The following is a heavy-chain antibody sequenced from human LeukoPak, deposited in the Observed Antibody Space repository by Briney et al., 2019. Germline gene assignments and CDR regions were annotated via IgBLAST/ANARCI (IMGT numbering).Heavy chain of an antibody. J-gene: IGHJ5*02. V-gene: IGHV1-18*01. CDR3: ARDTGAYYDFWSGPYLIDP. CDR1: GYTFTSYG. Sequence: GASVKVSCKASGYTFTSYGISWVRQAPGQGLEWMGWISAYNGNTNYAQKLQGRVTMTTDTSTSTAYMKLRSLGSDDTAVYYCARDTGAYYDFWSGPYLIDPWGQGTLVTVSS. D-gene: IGHD3-3*01. CDR2: ISAYNGNT.